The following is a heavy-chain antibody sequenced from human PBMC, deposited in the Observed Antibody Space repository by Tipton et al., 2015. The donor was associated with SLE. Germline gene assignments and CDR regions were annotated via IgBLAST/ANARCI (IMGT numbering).Heavy chain of an antibody. J-gene: IGHJ4*02. V-gene: IGHV4-39*07. CDR2: IHYSGST. CDR1: GVSINNGYYY. D-gene: IGHD3-10*01. Sequence: LRLSCSVSGVSINNGYYYWGWIRQPPGKGLEWIGSIHYSGSTYDNPSFKSRVTISVDTSKNQFSLKLSSVTAADTAVYYCARTEQGTGSYYRLVFEIWGQGTLVTVSS. CDR3: ARTEQGTGSYYRLVFEI.